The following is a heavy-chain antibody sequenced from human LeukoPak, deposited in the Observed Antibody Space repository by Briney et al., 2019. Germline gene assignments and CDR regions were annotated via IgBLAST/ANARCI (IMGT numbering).Heavy chain of an antibody. D-gene: IGHD1-14*01. CDR2: ITHRGIT. CDR3: ARQPGGTAAFDI. Sequence: SETLSLTCAVYGGSFSGYYWSWIRQAPGKGLEWIGEITHRGITNYKPSLKTRVTISTDTSKNQFSLRLTSVTAADTAVYYCARQPGGTAAFDIWAQGTMVTVFS. J-gene: IGHJ3*02. V-gene: IGHV4-34*01. CDR1: GGSFSGYY.